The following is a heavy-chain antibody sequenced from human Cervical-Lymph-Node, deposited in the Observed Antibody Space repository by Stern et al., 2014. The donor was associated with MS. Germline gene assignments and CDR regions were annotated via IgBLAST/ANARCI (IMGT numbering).Heavy chain of an antibody. D-gene: IGHD3-16*01. J-gene: IGHJ4*02. CDR3: ARDFAYGRAFDY. CDR1: GFTFSSYG. V-gene: IGHV3-33*01. CDR2: RWYDGSNK. Sequence: VQLVQSGGGVVQPGRSLRLSCAASGFTFSSYGMHWVRQAPGKGLEWVSVRWYDGSNKYYADSVKGRFTISRDNSKNTLYLQMNSLRAEDTAVYYCARDFAYGRAFDYWGQGTLVTVSS.